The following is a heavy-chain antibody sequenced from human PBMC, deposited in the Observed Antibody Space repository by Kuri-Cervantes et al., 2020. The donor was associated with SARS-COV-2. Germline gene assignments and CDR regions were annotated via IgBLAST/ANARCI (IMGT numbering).Heavy chain of an antibody. V-gene: IGHV3-30*02. CDR3: TRDWNTIFGVPKYGYYYYYYMDV. J-gene: IGHJ6*03. CDR1: GFTFSSYG. D-gene: IGHD3-3*01. Sequence: GGSLRLSCAASGFTFSSYGMHWVRQAPGKGLEWVAFIRYDGSNKYYADSVKGRFTISRDNSKNTLYLQMNSLKTEDTAVYYCTRDWNTIFGVPKYGYYYYYYMDVWGKGTTATVSS. CDR2: IRYDGSNK.